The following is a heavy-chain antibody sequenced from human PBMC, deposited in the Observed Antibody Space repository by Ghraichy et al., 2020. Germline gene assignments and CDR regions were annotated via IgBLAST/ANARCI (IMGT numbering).Heavy chain of an antibody. D-gene: IGHD2-15*01. CDR3: AGSSSGGSCYYPFDY. CDR2: IKQGGNDK. J-gene: IGHJ4*02. CDR1: GFTFSTYW. Sequence: AGSLRLSCAASGFTFSTYWMNWVRQAPGKGLEWVANIKQGGNDKYYVDSVKGRFTISRDNAKNSLYLQMNSLRAEDTAIYYCAGSSSGGSCYYPFDYWGQRTLVTVSS. V-gene: IGHV3-7*01.